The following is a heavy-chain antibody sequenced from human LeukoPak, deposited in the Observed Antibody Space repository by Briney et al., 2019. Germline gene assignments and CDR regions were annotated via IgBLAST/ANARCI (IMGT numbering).Heavy chain of an antibody. V-gene: IGHV3-7*01. CDR2: IKQDGSEK. CDR1: GFTFSSYS. J-gene: IGHJ4*02. CDR3: ARDYYDSSGYYTLYYFDY. Sequence: GGSLRLSCAASGFTFSSYSMNWVRQAPGKGLEWVANIKQDGSEKYYVDSVKGRFTISRDNAKNSLYLQMNSLRAEDTAVYYCARDYYDSSGYYTLYYFDYWGQGTLVTVSS. D-gene: IGHD3-22*01.